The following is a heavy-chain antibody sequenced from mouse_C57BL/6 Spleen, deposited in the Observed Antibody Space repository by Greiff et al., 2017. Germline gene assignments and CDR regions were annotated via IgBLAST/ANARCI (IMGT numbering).Heavy chain of an antibody. CDR3: AVNGSAYGWYFDF. J-gene: IGHJ1*01. CDR2: INPNNGGT. Sequence: VQLQQSGPELVKPGASVKISCKASGYTFTDYYMNWVKQSHGKSLEWIGDINPNNGGTSYNQKFKGKATLTVDKSSSTAYMELRSLTSEDAAVYYCAVNGSAYGWYFDFWGPGTTVTVSS. D-gene: IGHD1-1*01. V-gene: IGHV1-26*01. CDR1: GYTFTDYY.